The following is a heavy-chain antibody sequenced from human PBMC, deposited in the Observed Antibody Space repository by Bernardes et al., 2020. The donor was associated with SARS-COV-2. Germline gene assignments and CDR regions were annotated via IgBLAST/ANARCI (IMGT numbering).Heavy chain of an antibody. D-gene: IGHD6-19*01. V-gene: IGHV3-23*01. J-gene: IGHJ2*01. CDR2: TSDSSTYT. CDR1: GFTFSSYA. CDR3: AKHYISGGYWFFDL. Sequence: SLSLSCAASGFTFSSYAMTWVRQGPGKGLEWVSTTSDSSTYTYYADSVKGRFTISRDNSKNTLYLQMNSLRAEDTAVYYCAKHYISGGYWFFDLWGRGTLVTVSS.